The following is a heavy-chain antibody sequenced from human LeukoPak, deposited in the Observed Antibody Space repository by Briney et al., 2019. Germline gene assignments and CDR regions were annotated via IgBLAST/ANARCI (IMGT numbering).Heavy chain of an antibody. V-gene: IGHV4-39*07. CDR2: IYHSGST. D-gene: IGHD6-19*01. CDR1: GGSISSATYY. J-gene: IGHJ4*02. Sequence: SETLSLTCNVSGGSISSATYYWGWIRQPPGKGLEWIGSIYHSGSTYYNPSLKSRVTISVDTSKNQFSLKLSSVTAADTAVYYCARSQEGAVAGTTFDYWGQGTLVTVSS. CDR3: ARSQEGAVAGTTFDY.